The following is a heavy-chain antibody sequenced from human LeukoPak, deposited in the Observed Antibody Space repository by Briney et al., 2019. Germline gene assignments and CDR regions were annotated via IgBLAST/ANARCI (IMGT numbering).Heavy chain of an antibody. CDR2: ISAYNGNT. D-gene: IGHD2-2*01. J-gene: IGHJ4*02. V-gene: IGHV1-18*01. Sequence: ASVNVSCKASGYTFTSYGISWVRQAPGQGLEWMGWISAYNGNTNYAQKLQGRVTMTTDTSTSTAYMELRSLRSDDTAVYYCARDGVVVVPAARGFDYWGQGTLVTVSS. CDR1: GYTFTSYG. CDR3: ARDGVVVVPAARGFDY.